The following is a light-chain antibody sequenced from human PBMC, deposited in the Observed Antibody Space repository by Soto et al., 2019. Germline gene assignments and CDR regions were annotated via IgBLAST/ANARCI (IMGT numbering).Light chain of an antibody. CDR2: EGS. CDR3: CSYAGSSTVV. V-gene: IGLV2-23*01. Sequence: QSALTQPASVSGSPGQSITISCTGTSSDVGSYNLVSWYQQHPGQAPKLMIYEGSKRPSGVSNRFSGSKSGNTASLPISGRQAEDEDDDYCCSYAGSSTVVFGGGTKVTVL. J-gene: IGLJ2*01. CDR1: SSDVGSYNL.